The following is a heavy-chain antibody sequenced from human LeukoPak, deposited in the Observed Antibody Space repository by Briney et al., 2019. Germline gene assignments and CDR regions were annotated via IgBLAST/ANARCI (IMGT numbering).Heavy chain of an antibody. V-gene: IGHV3-23*01. CDR2: ISGSGGST. CDR1: GGSVSSGSYY. CDR3: AKMTQWLVPKGHYFDY. D-gene: IGHD6-19*01. Sequence: ETLSLTCTVSGGSVSSGSYYWGWIRQPPGKGLEWVSAISGSGGSTYYADSVKGRFTISRDNSKNTLYLQMNSLRAEDTAVYYCAKMTQWLVPKGHYFDYWGQGTLVTVSS. J-gene: IGHJ4*02.